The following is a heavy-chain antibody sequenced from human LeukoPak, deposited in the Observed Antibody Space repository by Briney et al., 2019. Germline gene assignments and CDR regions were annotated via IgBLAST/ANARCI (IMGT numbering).Heavy chain of an antibody. CDR2: ITSGGSYI. Sequence: GGSLRLSCAASGLTFSSHNMNWVRQAPGKGLEWVSSITSGGSYIFYADSVKGRFTISRDNAKNSLYLQMNSLRAEDTAVYYCARYSGTYRDYWGQGALVTVSS. J-gene: IGHJ4*02. CDR3: ARYSGTYRDY. CDR1: GLTFSSHN. D-gene: IGHD1-26*01. V-gene: IGHV3-21*01.